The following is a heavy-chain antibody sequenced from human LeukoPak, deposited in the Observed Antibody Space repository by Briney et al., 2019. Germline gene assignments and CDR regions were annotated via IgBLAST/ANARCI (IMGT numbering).Heavy chain of an antibody. Sequence: GGSLRLSCAASGFTFSIYAMHWVRQAPGKGLEWVAVISYDGSNKYYADSVKGRFTISRDNSKNTLYLQMNSLRAEDTAVYYCAKGPVGATPRSLDYWGQGTLVTVSS. CDR3: AKGPVGATPRSLDY. CDR2: ISYDGSNK. V-gene: IGHV3-30-3*01. J-gene: IGHJ4*02. D-gene: IGHD1-26*01. CDR1: GFTFSIYA.